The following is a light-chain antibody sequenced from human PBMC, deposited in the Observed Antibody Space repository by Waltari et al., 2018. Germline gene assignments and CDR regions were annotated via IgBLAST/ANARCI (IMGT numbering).Light chain of an antibody. CDR2: DAS. CDR1: QSVGTY. V-gene: IGKV3-11*01. J-gene: IGKJ4*01. Sequence: DIVLTQPPAILSFSPGETTTLSCRTSQSVGTYLAWYQQRPGQSPGLLIYDASYRATGIPARFSGSGSETDFTLTISSLQPEDFAVYYCQQRRNWPLTFGAGTRVQI. CDR3: QQRRNWPLT.